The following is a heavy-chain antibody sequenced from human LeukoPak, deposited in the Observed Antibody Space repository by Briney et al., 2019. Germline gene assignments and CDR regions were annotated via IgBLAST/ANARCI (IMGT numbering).Heavy chain of an antibody. D-gene: IGHD2-21*01. CDR3: ARRSYSASFDP. CDR1: GDSINDDDYY. V-gene: IGHV4-39*01. Sequence: PSETLSLTCTVSGDSINDDDYYWGWIRQPPGKGLEHIGSVSYGGSTYYSPPLKSRVNIYIDISKNQFSLKLRSVTAADTAVYYCARRSYSASFDPWGQGSLVTVSS. J-gene: IGHJ5*02. CDR2: VSYGGST.